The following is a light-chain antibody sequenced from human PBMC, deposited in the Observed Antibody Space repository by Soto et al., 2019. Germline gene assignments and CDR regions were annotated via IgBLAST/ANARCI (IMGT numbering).Light chain of an antibody. Sequence: SYELTQPPSVSVAPGQTARITWGGNNIGSKSVHWYQQKPGQAPVLVVYDDSARPSGIPERFSGSNSGNTATLTISRVEAGDEADYYCQVWDSSSDHVVFGGGTKVTVL. CDR1: NIGSKS. CDR3: QVWDSSSDHVV. J-gene: IGLJ2*01. CDR2: DDS. V-gene: IGLV3-21*02.